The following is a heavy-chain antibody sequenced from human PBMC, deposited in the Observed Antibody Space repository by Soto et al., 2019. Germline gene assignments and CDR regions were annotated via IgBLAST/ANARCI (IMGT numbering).Heavy chain of an antibody. CDR3: ARGQQLVLIRGAYYGMDV. CDR2: INPNSGGT. Sequence: GASVKVSCKASGYTFTGYYMHCVRQAPGQGLEWMGWINPNSGGTNYAQKFQGRVTMTRDTSISTAYMELSRLRSDDTAVYYCARGQQLVLIRGAYYGMDVWGQGTTVTVSS. D-gene: IGHD6-6*01. J-gene: IGHJ6*02. V-gene: IGHV1-2*02. CDR1: GYTFTGYY.